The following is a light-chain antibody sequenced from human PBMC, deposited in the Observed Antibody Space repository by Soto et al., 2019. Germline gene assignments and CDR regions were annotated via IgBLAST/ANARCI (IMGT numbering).Light chain of an antibody. J-gene: IGLJ1*01. CDR3: SSYTSSNTLLYV. Sequence: QSALTQPASVSGSPGQSITISCTGTSSDVGGYNYVSWYPQYPGKAPKLMIYEVTNRPSGVSNRFSGSKSGNTASLTISGLQAEDEADYYCSSYTSSNTLLYVFGTGTKVTVL. V-gene: IGLV2-14*01. CDR1: SSDVGGYNY. CDR2: EVT.